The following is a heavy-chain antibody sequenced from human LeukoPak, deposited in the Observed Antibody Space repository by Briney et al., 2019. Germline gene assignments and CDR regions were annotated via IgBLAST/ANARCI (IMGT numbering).Heavy chain of an antibody. Sequence: ASVKVSCKAPGYTFTGYYMHWVRQATGQGLEWMGWMNPNSGNTGYAQKFQGRVTMTRNTSISTAYMELSGLRSEDTAVYYCASGGGSGTWGAYYYYAMDVWGQGTTVTVSS. J-gene: IGHJ6*02. CDR3: ASGGGSGTWGAYYYYAMDV. D-gene: IGHD3-10*01. CDR2: MNPNSGNT. V-gene: IGHV1-8*02. CDR1: GYTFTGYY.